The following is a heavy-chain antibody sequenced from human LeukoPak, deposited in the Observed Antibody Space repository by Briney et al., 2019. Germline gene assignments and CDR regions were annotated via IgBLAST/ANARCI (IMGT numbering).Heavy chain of an antibody. D-gene: IGHD3-10*01. Sequence: PSDTLSLTCTVSGGSISSSDYYWGWIRPPPGKGLEWIGNRYYSGNTYYNPSLKSRVTISVDTSKNQFSLKVSSVTAADTAVYYCARRVFGSGRHDYWGQGTLVTVSS. V-gene: IGHV4-39*01. CDR3: ARRVFGSGRHDY. J-gene: IGHJ4*02. CDR1: GGSISSSDYY. CDR2: RYYSGNT.